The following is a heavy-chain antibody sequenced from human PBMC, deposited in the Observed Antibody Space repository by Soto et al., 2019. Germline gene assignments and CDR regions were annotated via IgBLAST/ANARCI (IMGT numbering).Heavy chain of an antibody. J-gene: IGHJ4*02. CDR3: AREGYSSHWYGVESDY. V-gene: IGHV1-46*01. D-gene: IGHD6-13*01. CDR2: INPSGGST. CDR1: GYTFTSYY. Sequence: QVQLVQSGAEVKKPGASVKVSCKASGYTFTSYYMYWVRQAPGQGLEWMGVINPSGGSTSYAQKFKDRVTMTRDTATSTVYMELSSLRSEDTAVYYCAREGYSSHWYGVESDYWGQGTLVTVSS.